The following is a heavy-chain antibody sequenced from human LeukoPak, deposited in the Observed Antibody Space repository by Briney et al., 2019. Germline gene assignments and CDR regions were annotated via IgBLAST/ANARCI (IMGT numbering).Heavy chain of an antibody. CDR2: ISSSSSYI. V-gene: IGHV3-21*01. D-gene: IGHD5-18*01. CDR3: ARDAVDTANAV. CDR1: GFTFSSYS. J-gene: IGHJ6*02. Sequence: GGSLRLSCAASGFTFSSYSMNWVRQAPGKGLEWVSSISSSSSYIYYADSVKGRFTTSRDNAKNSLYLQMNSLRAEDTAVYYCARDAVDTANAVWGQGTTVTVSS.